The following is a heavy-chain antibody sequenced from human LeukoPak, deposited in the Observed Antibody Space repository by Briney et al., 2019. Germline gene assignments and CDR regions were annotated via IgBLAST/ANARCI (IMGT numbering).Heavy chain of an antibody. J-gene: IGHJ2*01. D-gene: IGHD1-1*01. Sequence: GGSLRPSCAASGFTFDDYIMHWVRQAPGKGLEWVSLINWDGGSTIYADSVKGRFTISRDNSKNSLYLQMNSLRIEDTALYYCAGHKGTTPNWYFDLWGRGTLVTVSS. V-gene: IGHV3-43*01. CDR3: AGHKGTTPNWYFDL. CDR2: INWDGGST. CDR1: GFTFDDYI.